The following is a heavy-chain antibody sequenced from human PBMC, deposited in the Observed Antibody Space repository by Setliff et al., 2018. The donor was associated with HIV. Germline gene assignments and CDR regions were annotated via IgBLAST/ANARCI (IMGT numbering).Heavy chain of an antibody. V-gene: IGHV1-69*10. J-gene: IGHJ6*02. CDR2: IIPILGIA. D-gene: IGHD3-10*01. CDR3: ARGKGVGGVIITGGLDD. Sequence: SVKVSCKASGGTFRKYAISWVRQAPGQGLEWMGGIIPILGIANYAQKFQGRVTMTRDTSITTLYMELSSLTSEDTAVYYCARGKGVGGVIITGGLDDWGQGTTVTVSS. CDR1: GGTFRKYA.